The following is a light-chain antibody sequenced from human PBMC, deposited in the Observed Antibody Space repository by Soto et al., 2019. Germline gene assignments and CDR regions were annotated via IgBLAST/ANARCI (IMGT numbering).Light chain of an antibody. J-gene: IGKJ4*01. Sequence: EIVLTQSPCTLSLSPGERATLSCRASQSVSNNYLAWYQQKPGQAPRLLIYDVSNRATGVPARFSGSGSETDFSLTISSLEPEDFAVYYCQQRSNWPLTFGGGTKVDIK. CDR2: DVS. CDR1: QSVSNNY. V-gene: IGKV3-11*01. CDR3: QQRSNWPLT.